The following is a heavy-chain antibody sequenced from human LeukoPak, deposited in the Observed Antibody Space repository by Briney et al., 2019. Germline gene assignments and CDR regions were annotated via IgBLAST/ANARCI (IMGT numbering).Heavy chain of an antibody. J-gene: IGHJ5*02. CDR2: IYLGDSQT. Sequence: GESLKISCKGSGSDLTNYWINWVRQMPGKGLEWMGIIYLGDSQTKYSPSFQGQVTFSADKSITTAYLQLSSLKASDTAVYYCTRRLTIPGVGDGHENWFDPWGQGTLVTVSS. D-gene: IGHD1-26*01. V-gene: IGHV5-51*01. CDR3: TRRLTIPGVGDGHENWFDP. CDR1: GSDLTNYW.